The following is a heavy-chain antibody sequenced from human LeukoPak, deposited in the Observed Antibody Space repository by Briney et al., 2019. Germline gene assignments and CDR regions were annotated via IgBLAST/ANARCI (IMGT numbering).Heavy chain of an antibody. V-gene: IGHV1-2*02. CDR3: AKWIETSGYYFDC. J-gene: IGHJ4*02. D-gene: IGHD3-22*01. Sequence: GASVKVSCKASGYTLTGYYMHWVRQAPGQGLEWMGWINPNSGVTKYAQKFQGRVTMTRDTSISTAYMELSRLTSDDTAVYYCAKWIETSGYYFDCWGQGTLVTVSS. CDR1: GYTLTGYY. CDR2: INPNSGVT.